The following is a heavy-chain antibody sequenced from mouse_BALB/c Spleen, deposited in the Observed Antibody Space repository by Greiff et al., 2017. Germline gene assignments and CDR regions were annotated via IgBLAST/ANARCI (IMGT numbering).Heavy chain of an antibody. V-gene: IGHV1S22*01. CDR2: IYPGSGST. Sequence: LQQPGSELVRPGASVKLSCKASGYTFTSYWMHWVKQRPGQGLEWIGNIYPGSGSTNYDEKFKSKATLTVDTSSSTAYMQLSSLTSEDSAVYYCTRGDYDYDGYAMDYWGQGTSVTVSS. J-gene: IGHJ4*01. CDR3: TRGDYDYDGYAMDY. CDR1: GYTFTSYW. D-gene: IGHD2-4*01.